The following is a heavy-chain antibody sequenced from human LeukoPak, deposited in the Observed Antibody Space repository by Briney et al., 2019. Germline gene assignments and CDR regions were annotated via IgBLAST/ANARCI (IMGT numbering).Heavy chain of an antibody. CDR3: ASKRRYDFWSGYYYFDY. J-gene: IGHJ4*02. CDR1: GGSFSGYY. CDR2: INHSGST. D-gene: IGHD3-3*01. V-gene: IGHV4-34*01. Sequence: SETLSLTCAVYGGSFSGYYWSWIRKPPGKGLEWIGEINHSGSTNYNPSLKSRVTISVDTSKNQFSLKLSSVTAADTAVYYCASKRRYDFWSGYYYFDYWGQGTLVTVSS.